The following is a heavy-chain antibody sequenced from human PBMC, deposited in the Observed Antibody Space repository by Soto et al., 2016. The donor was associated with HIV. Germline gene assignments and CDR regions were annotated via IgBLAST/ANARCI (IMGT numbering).Heavy chain of an antibody. J-gene: IGHJ4*02. CDR1: GGSVTSATTY. CDR3: ASRTSSSYDILTGYLIDSPFDN. V-gene: IGHV4-61*01. CDR2: TYYLGDT. D-gene: IGHD3-9*01. Sequence: VQLQESGPRLVKPSETLSLTCSVSGGSVTSATTYWSWIRQPPGKGLEWVGYTYYLGDTDYNPSLKSRVTISVDKSNNQLSLKLTSVTAADTAVYYCASRTSSSYDILTGYLIDSPFDNWGQGIPVTVSS.